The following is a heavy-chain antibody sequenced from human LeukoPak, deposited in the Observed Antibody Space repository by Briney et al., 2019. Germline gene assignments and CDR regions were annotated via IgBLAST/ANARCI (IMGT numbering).Heavy chain of an antibody. CDR1: GGTFSSYA. D-gene: IGHD6-13*01. J-gene: IGHJ4*02. CDR2: IIPIFGTA. V-gene: IGHV1-69*01. CDR3: ASPALDSSSWYYLGY. Sequence: GSSVKVSFKASGGTFSSYAISWVRQAPGQGLEWMGGIIPIFGTANYAQKFQGRVTITADESTSTAYMELSSLRSEDTAVYYCASPALDSSSWYYLGYWGQGTLVTVSS.